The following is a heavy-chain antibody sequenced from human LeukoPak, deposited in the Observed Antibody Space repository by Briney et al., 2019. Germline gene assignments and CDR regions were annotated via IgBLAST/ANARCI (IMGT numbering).Heavy chain of an antibody. CDR2: IYYSGST. D-gene: IGHD5-12*01. Sequence: SQTLSPTCTVSGGSISSYYWGWIRQPPGKGLEWIGYIYYSGSTNYNPSLKSRVTISVDTSKNQFSLKLSSVTAADTAVYYCARVDIVANYGMDVWGQGTTVTVSS. CDR1: GGSISSYY. J-gene: IGHJ6*02. V-gene: IGHV4-59*01. CDR3: ARVDIVANYGMDV.